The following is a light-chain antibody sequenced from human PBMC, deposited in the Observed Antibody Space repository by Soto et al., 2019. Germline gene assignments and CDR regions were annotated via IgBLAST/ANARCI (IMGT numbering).Light chain of an antibody. Sequence: QSALTQPASVSGSPGQSITISCTGTSSDVGGYNYVSWYQHHPGKAPKLMIYDVINRPSGVSNRFSGSKSGNTDSLTIAGLQAEDEADYYCRSYTSSSTLMVFGGRTTLTVL. CDR1: SSDVGGYNY. J-gene: IGLJ2*01. V-gene: IGLV2-14*03. CDR2: DVI. CDR3: RSYTSSSTLMV.